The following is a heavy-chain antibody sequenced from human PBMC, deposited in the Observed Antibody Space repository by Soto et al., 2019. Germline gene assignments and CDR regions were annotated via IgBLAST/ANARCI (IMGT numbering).Heavy chain of an antibody. Sequence: PSETLSLTCTVSGGSISSSSYYWGWIRQPPGKGLEWIGSIYYSGSTYYNPSLKSRVTISVDTSKNQFSLKLSSVTAADTAVYYCGSSSGWYDNWFDPWGQGTLVTVSS. CDR3: GSSSGWYDNWFDP. CDR1: GGSISSSSYY. J-gene: IGHJ5*02. CDR2: IYYSGST. D-gene: IGHD6-19*01. V-gene: IGHV4-39*01.